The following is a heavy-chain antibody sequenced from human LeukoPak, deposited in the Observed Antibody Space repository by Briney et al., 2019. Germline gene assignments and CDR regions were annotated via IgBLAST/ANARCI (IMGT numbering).Heavy chain of an antibody. J-gene: IGHJ6*04. Sequence: GASVKVSCEASGYTFTSYGISWVRQAPGQGLEWLGWISAYNGNTNYAQKLQGRVTMTTDTSTSTAYMELRSLRSDDTAVYYCARYGIVVVPAARPYYYGMDVWGKGTTVTVSS. CDR3: ARYGIVVVPAARPYYYGMDV. CDR1: GYTFTSYG. CDR2: ISAYNGNT. D-gene: IGHD2-2*01. V-gene: IGHV1-18*04.